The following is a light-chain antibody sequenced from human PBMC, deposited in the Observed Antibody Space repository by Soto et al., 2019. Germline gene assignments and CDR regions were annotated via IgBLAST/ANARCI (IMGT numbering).Light chain of an antibody. CDR3: QQYDSSPPIT. J-gene: IGKJ5*01. CDR1: QTISSW. Sequence: DIQMTQSPSTLSGSVGDRVTITCRASQTISSWLAWYQQKPGKAPKLLIYKASTLKSGVPSRFSGSGSGTDFTLTISRLEPEDIAVYYCQQYDSSPPITFGQGTRLEIK. V-gene: IGKV1-5*03. CDR2: KAS.